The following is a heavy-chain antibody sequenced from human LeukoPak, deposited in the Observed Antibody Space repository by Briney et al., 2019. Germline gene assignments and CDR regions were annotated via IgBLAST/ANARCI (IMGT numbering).Heavy chain of an antibody. D-gene: IGHD1-26*01. CDR1: GFTFSSYA. J-gene: IGHJ3*02. CDR2: ISGSGGST. CDR3: TTEVLEGATDGTFDI. V-gene: IGHV3-23*01. Sequence: GGSLSLSCAASGFTFSSYAMTWVRQAPGKGLGWVYIISGSGGSTYYAAPGKGRFTISRDDPKNKLYLLMNSLKTEDTAVYYCTTEVLEGATDGTFDIWGQGTMVTVSS.